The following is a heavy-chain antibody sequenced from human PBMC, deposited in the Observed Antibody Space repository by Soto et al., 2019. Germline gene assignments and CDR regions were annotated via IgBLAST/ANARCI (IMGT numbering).Heavy chain of an antibody. D-gene: IGHD2-21*01. J-gene: IGHJ4*01. V-gene: IGHV1-46*01. CDR3: ARDPGDGYSWANFFDY. CDR2: INPSGGST. CDR1: GYTFTSYY. Sequence: ASVKVSCKASGYTFTSYYIHWVRQAPGQGLEWMGIINPSGGSTSYAQKFQGRVTMTRDTSTSTVYMELSSLRSEDTAVYYCARDPGDGYSWANFFDYWGHGTLVTVSS.